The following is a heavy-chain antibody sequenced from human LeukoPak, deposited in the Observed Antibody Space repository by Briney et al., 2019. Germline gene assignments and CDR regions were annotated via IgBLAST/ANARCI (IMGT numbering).Heavy chain of an antibody. D-gene: IGHD2-8*01. J-gene: IGHJ4*02. CDR3: AKEVYAIRSYYFDY. V-gene: IGHV3-23*01. CDR1: GFTFSSYA. Sequence: GGSLRLSCAAAGFTFSSYAMSWVRQAPGKGVEWVSDISGSPGTTYSAHSLKGRFPIYRDNSQTTLYLQMNSLRPEDTAVYYCAKEVYAIRSYYFDYWGQGTLVTVSS. CDR2: ISGSPGTT.